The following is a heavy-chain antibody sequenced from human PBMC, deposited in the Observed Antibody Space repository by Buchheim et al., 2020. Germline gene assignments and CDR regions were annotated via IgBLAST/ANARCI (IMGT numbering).Heavy chain of an antibody. CDR1: GGSISSGSYF. V-gene: IGHV4-39*01. Sequence: QLLLQESGPGLVKPSETLSLTFIVSGGSISSGSYFWGWIRQPPGKGLEWIGTLHYSGRTYYNASLQSRVTISVDTSKNQFSLKLTSVSAADTAVYFCARMLDCSGRTCYHYYAMDVWGQGTT. J-gene: IGHJ6*02. CDR3: ARMLDCSGRTCYHYYAMDV. CDR2: LHYSGRT. D-gene: IGHD2-15*01.